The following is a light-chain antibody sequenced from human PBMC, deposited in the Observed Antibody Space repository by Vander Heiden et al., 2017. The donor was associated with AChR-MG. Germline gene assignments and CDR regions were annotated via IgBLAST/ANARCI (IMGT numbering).Light chain of an antibody. J-gene: IGLJ1*01. Sequence: SYVLTQAPSVSVTSGQTARITCRGNNIGSKHVHWYQQRPGQAPVLGVLYSSRRPSGIPERFSGSNSGNTATLTISRVEAGDEADYYGQVWDSSSAHSVFGTATKVTVL. CDR1: NIGSKH. CDR3: QVWDSSSAHSV. V-gene: IGLV3-21*02. CDR2: YSS.